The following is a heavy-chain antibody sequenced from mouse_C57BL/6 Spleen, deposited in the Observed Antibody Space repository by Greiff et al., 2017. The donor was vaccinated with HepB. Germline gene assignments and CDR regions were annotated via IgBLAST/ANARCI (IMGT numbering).Heavy chain of an antibody. D-gene: IGHD2-3*01. CDR1: GFTFSDYG. Sequence: EVHLVESGGGLVKPGGSLKLSCAASGFTFSDYGMHWVRQAPEKGLEWVAYLSSGSSTIYYADTVKGRFTISRDNAKNTLFLQMTSLRSEDTAMYYCARNGYCWFAYWGQGTLVTVSA. CDR3: ARNGYCWFAY. CDR2: LSSGSSTI. J-gene: IGHJ3*01. V-gene: IGHV5-17*01.